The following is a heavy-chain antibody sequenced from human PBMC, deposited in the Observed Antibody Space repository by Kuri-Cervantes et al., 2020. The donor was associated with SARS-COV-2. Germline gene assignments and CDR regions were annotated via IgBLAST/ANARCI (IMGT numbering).Heavy chain of an antibody. Sequence: ESLKISCAVYGGSFNDYWWSWVRQPPGTGLEWIGDIKHSGSTNCNPSLKSRVTTSVDTSKNQFSLKLTSVTAADTAVYYCARGVPGFWGPGTLVTVSS. J-gene: IGHJ4*02. V-gene: IGHV4-34*01. CDR1: GGSFNDYW. CDR3: ARGVPGF. CDR2: IKHSGST.